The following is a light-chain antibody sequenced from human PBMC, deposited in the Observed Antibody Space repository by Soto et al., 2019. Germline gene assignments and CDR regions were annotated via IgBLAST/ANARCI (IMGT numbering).Light chain of an antibody. V-gene: IGLV1-40*01. CDR1: SSNIGAGYD. Sequence: QSVLTQPPSVSGAPGQGGTISCTGSSSNIGAGYDVHWYRQLPGTAPRLLIYRNTNRPSGVPDRFFGSKSGTSASLAITGLQAEDEADYYCHSYDSSLSGVVFGGGTKLTVL. J-gene: IGLJ2*01. CDR2: RNT. CDR3: HSYDSSLSGVV.